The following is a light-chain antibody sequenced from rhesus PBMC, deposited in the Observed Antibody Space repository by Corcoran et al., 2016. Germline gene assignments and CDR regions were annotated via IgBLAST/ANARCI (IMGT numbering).Light chain of an antibody. Sequence: EIVLTQSPAFQSVTLKEKVTITCQASQSIGSSLHWYQQKPDQSPKLLIKYAYQSISGVPSRFSGSGSGTDCTLPINSLEAEDAASYYCQQSSSFPRTFGQGTKVEIK. CDR3: QQSSSFPRT. J-gene: IGKJ1*01. V-gene: IGKV6-55*01. CDR2: YAY. CDR1: QSIGSS.